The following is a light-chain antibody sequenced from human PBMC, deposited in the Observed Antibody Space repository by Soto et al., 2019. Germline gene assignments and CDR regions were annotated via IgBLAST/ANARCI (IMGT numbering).Light chain of an antibody. CDR3: SSSTSSNTLI. J-gene: IGLJ2*01. CDR1: SSDVGAYNY. V-gene: IGLV2-14*01. Sequence: QSALTQPASVSGSPGQSITISCTGTSSDVGAYNYVSWYQQHPGKAPKLMIYEVTNRPSGVSNRFSGSKSGYTASLTISGLQPEDEADYYCSSSTSSNTLIFGGGTKLTVL. CDR2: EVT.